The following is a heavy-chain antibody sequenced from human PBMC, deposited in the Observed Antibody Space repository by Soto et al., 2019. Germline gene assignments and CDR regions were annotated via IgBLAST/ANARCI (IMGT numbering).Heavy chain of an antibody. J-gene: IGHJ4*02. CDR2: IDYSGST. D-gene: IGHD3-16*01. V-gene: IGHV4-59*08. CDR1: GGSISNYY. Sequence: QVQLQESGPGLVKPSETLSLTCTVSGGSISNYYWSWIRQPPGKGLEWIGYIDYSGSTNYNPSLKSRATISVDTSKNQSSPKPSSVTAADTAVYYCARRWGTTFDYWGQGTLVTVSS. CDR3: ARRWGTTFDY.